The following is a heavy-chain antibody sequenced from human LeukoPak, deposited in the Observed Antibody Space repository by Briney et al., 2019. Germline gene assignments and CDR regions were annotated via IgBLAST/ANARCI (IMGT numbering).Heavy chain of an antibody. Sequence: GASVKVSCKASGYTFTGYYMHWVRQAPGQGLDWMGWINPNSGGTNYAQKFQGRVTMTRDTSISTAYMELSRLRSDDTAVYYCASLCSSTSCYKRNWFDPWGQGTLVTVSS. V-gene: IGHV1-2*02. CDR2: INPNSGGT. CDR3: ASLCSSTSCYKRNWFDP. D-gene: IGHD2-2*02. CDR1: GYTFTGYY. J-gene: IGHJ5*02.